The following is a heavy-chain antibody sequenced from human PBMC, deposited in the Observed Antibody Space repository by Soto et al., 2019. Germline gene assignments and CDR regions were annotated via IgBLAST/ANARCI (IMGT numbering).Heavy chain of an antibody. V-gene: IGHV3-30-3*01. CDR1: GFTFRSYA. Sequence: QVQLVESGGGVVQPGRSLRLSCAASGFTFRSYAMHWVRQAPGKGLECVAVIAYDGSNKFYRDYVKGRFTISIDNSKNTLYLQINSLRYEDTAVYYCARGDREDIAVVIGARPGEYGVDVWGQGTTVTVSS. CDR2: IAYDGSNK. CDR3: ARGDREDIAVVIGARPGEYGVDV. J-gene: IGHJ6*02. D-gene: IGHD2-15*01.